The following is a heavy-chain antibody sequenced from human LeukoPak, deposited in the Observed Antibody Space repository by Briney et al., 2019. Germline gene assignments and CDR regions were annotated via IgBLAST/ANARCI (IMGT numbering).Heavy chain of an antibody. CDR3: ARVGQWLVASSYYYGVDV. CDR2: IYYSGST. Sequence: SETLSLTCTVSGGSISSSSHYWGWIRQPPGKGLEWIGSIYYSGSTYYNPSLKSRVTISVDTSKNQFSLKMSSVTAADTAVYYCARVGQWLVASSYYYGVDVWGQGTTVTVSS. D-gene: IGHD6-19*01. V-gene: IGHV4-39*01. J-gene: IGHJ6*02. CDR1: GGSISSSSHY.